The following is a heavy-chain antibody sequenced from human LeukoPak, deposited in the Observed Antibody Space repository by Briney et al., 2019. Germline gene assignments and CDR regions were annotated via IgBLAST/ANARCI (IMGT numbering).Heavy chain of an antibody. CDR1: GFTFSRHW. CDR3: ARESTYDFWSGYYDY. J-gene: IGHJ4*02. D-gene: IGHD3-3*01. V-gene: IGHV3-7*01. Sequence: GGSLRLSCVASGFTFSRHWMDWVRQAPGKGLEWVANINEDGSVKQYVDSVKGRFTISRDNAKNSLYLQMNSLRAEDTAVYYCARESTYDFWSGYYDYWGQGTLVTVSS. CDR2: INEDGSVK.